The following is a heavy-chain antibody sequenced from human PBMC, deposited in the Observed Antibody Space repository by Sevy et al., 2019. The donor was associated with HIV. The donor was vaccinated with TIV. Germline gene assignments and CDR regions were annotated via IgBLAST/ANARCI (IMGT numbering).Heavy chain of an antibody. J-gene: IGHJ6*03. CDR2: INYNADNI. CDR1: GVNLNDYA. Sequence: GGSLRLSCTASGVNLNDYAMHWVRQVPGKGLEWVSSINYNADNIFYADSVKGRFTISRDNGQKSLYLQMDSLRVDDTALYFCTKAAGSGSFFSGYSYWNYMDVWGQGTTVTVSS. V-gene: IGHV3-9*01. CDR3: TKAAGSGSFFSGYSYWNYMDV. D-gene: IGHD1-26*01.